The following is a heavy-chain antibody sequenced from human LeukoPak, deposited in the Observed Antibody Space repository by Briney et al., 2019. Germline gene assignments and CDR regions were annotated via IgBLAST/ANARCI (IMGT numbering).Heavy chain of an antibody. CDR3: AKTLIAVAPYFDY. CDR2: ISGSGGST. CDR1: GFTFSSYA. Sequence: PGASPRLSCAASGFTFSSYAMSWVRQATGKGLEWVSAISGSGGSTYYADSVKGRFTISRDNSKNTLYLQMNSLRAEDTAVYYCAKTLIAVAPYFDYWGQGTLVTVSS. V-gene: IGHV3-23*01. J-gene: IGHJ4*02. D-gene: IGHD6-19*01.